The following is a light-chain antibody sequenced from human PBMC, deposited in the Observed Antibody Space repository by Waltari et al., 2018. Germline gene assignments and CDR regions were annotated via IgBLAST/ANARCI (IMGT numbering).Light chain of an antibody. CDR3: SSYTSSSTLV. V-gene: IGLV2-14*03. CDR1: SSDVGDYNY. J-gene: IGLJ2*01. Sequence: QSALTQPASVSGSPGQSITISCTGTSSDVGDYNYVSWYQQHPVKAPKLLIYEVSNRPSGISNRFAGSKSGSTASRTISGLQAEDEADYYCSSYTSSSTLVFGGGTKLTVL. CDR2: EVS.